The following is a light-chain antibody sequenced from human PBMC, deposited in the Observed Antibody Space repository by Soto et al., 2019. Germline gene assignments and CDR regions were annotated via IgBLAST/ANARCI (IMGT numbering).Light chain of an antibody. V-gene: IGKV3-11*01. J-gene: IGKJ4*01. CDR1: QSVSSS. CDR2: AAS. Sequence: ESGLRQSPDNLYVSPGESATLCCHASQSVSSSLAWYQQKPGQAPRLLIYAASNRATGIPTRFSGSGSGTDFTLTISSLEPEDFGVYDCQQRSDWPPSLTFGGRTKVDIK. CDR3: QQRSDWPPSLT.